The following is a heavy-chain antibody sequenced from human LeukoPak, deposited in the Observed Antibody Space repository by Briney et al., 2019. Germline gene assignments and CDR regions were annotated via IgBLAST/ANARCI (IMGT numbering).Heavy chain of an antibody. CDR3: ARDRADWGTPGGNAFDI. J-gene: IGHJ3*02. CDR2: IYHSGST. Sequence: SETLSLTCTVSGYFISSGYYWGWIRQPPGKGLEWIGNIYHSGSTQYNPSLKSRVTIAADTSKNQFSLKLSSVTAADTAVYYCARDRADWGTPGGNAFDIWGQGTMVTVSS. CDR1: GYFISSGYY. D-gene: IGHD3-9*01. V-gene: IGHV4-38-2*02.